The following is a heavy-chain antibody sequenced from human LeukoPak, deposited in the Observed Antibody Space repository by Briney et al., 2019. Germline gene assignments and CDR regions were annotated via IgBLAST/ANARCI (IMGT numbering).Heavy chain of an antibody. Sequence: GGSLRLSCAASGFSFSSYSMNGVRQAPGKGLEWVSSISSSSSYMYYADSVKGRFTISRDNAKNSLYLRMNSLRAEDTAVYYCAREGTWSDYWGQGILVTVSS. CDR3: AREGTWSDY. CDR1: GFSFSSYS. J-gene: IGHJ4*02. D-gene: IGHD3-3*01. V-gene: IGHV3-21*04. CDR2: ISSSSSYM.